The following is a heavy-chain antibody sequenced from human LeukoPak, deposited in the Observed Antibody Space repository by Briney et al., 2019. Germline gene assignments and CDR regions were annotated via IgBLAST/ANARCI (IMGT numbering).Heavy chain of an antibody. Sequence: PSETLSLTCAVYGGSFSGYYWSWIRQPPGKGLEWIGEINHSGSTNYNPSLKSRVTISVDTSKNQFSLKLSSVTAADTAVYYCARADRITFFGVVIIPVFDAFDIWGQGTMVTVSS. V-gene: IGHV4-34*01. CDR1: GGSFSGYY. CDR2: INHSGST. J-gene: IGHJ3*02. D-gene: IGHD3-3*01. CDR3: ARADRITFFGVVIIPVFDAFDI.